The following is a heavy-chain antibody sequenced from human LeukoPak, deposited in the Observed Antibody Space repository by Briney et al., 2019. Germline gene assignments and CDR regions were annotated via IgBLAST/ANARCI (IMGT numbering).Heavy chain of an antibody. Sequence: SETLSLTCTVSDGSISSSSYYWGWIRQPPGKGLEWIGSIYYSGSTNYNPSLKSRVTISVDTSKNQFSLKLSSVTAADTAVYYCARAAGEDTAWHGGSDYWGQGTLVTVSS. J-gene: IGHJ4*02. V-gene: IGHV4-39*07. D-gene: IGHD5-18*01. CDR2: IYYSGST. CDR1: DGSISSSSYY. CDR3: ARAAGEDTAWHGGSDY.